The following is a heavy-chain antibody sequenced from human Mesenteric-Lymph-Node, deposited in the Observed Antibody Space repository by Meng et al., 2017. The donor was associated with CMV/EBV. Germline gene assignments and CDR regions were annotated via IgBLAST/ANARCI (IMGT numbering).Heavy chain of an antibody. CDR2: IDSSGSNM. Sequence: GGSLRLSCAASGFTFSDYNMTWIRQAPGKGLEWVSYIDSSGSNMYYADSVKGRFTISRDNAESSLYLQMNSLRVEDTAVYYCARDRDILTGPYYFAYWGQGTLVTVSS. CDR1: GFTFSDYN. D-gene: IGHD3-9*01. J-gene: IGHJ4*02. CDR3: ARDRDILTGPYYFAY. V-gene: IGHV3-11*04.